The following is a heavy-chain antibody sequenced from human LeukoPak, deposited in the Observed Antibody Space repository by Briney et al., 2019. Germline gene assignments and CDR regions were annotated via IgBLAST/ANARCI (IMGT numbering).Heavy chain of an antibody. D-gene: IGHD6-13*01. V-gene: IGHV3-30-3*01. CDR3: ARAYSSSWYPTLRY. CDR1: GFSFSSYW. J-gene: IGHJ4*02. CDR2: ISYDGSNK. Sequence: PGGSLRLSCAASGFSFSSYWMNWVRQAPGKGLEWVAVISYDGSNKYYADSVKGRFTISRDNSKNTLYLQMNSLRAEDTAVYYCARAYSSSWYPTLRYWGQGTLVTVSS.